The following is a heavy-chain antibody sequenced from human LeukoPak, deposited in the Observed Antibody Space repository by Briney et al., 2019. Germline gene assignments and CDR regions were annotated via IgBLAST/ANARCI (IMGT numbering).Heavy chain of an antibody. CDR1: GGFFSGYY. J-gene: IGHJ5*02. Sequence: SETLSLTCAVYGGFFSGYYWSWIRQPTGKGLEGIGEINHSGSTNYNPSLKSRVTISVDTSKNQFSLKLSSVTAADTAVYYCARSLYCSSTSCYENGNWFDPWGEGNLVTVSS. CDR3: ARSLYCSSTSCYENGNWFDP. V-gene: IGHV4-34*01. D-gene: IGHD2-2*01. CDR2: INHSGST.